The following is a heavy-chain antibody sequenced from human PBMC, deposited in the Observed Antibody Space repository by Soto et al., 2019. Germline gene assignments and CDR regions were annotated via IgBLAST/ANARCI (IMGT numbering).Heavy chain of an antibody. Sequence: GGSLRLSCAGSGFTLSDHYIDWVRQAPGKGLEGVGRSRDKAQGYSTAYAASVKGRFTTSRDESKSSVYLQMNSLRAEDTAVYYCASYLTTVTYWYFDLWGRGTLVTVSS. J-gene: IGHJ2*01. CDR2: SRDKAQGYST. D-gene: IGHD4-17*01. CDR1: GFTLSDHY. CDR3: ASYLTTVTYWYFDL. V-gene: IGHV3-72*01.